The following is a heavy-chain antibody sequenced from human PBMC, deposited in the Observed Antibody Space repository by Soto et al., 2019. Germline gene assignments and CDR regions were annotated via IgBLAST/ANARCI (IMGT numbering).Heavy chain of an antibody. J-gene: IGHJ4*02. Sequence: PGGSLRLSCAASGFTFSSYAMSWVRQAPGKGLEWVADITTSSSFRFYADSLKGRFTISRDDAKNSLYLQMNSLRVEDTGVYYCARDLGVALATLTLDSWGQGTLVTVSS. D-gene: IGHD2-15*01. V-gene: IGHV3-21*01. CDR3: ARDLGVALATLTLDS. CDR2: ITTSSSFR. CDR1: GFTFSSYA.